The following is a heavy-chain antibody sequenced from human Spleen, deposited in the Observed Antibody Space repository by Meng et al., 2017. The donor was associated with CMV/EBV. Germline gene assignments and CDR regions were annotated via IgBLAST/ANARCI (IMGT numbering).Heavy chain of an antibody. J-gene: IGHJ4*02. CDR2: IYYSGST. Sequence: SETLSLTCTVSGASISSYYWSWIRQPPGKGLEWIGYIYYSGSTNYNPSLKSRVTISVDTSKNQFSLKLSSVTAADTAVYYCARASPTGDGDYWGQGTLVTVSS. CDR1: GASISSYY. V-gene: IGHV4-59*01. CDR3: ARASPTGDGDY.